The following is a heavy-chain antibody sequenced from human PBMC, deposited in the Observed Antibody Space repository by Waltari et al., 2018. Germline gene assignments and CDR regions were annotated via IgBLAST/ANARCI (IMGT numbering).Heavy chain of an antibody. D-gene: IGHD5-12*01. Sequence: QLQLVQSAAEVKKPGPSVKVSCKISASTLTDLSVHWVRQAPGKGLEWMGGYDPEDGETVSAQIFQGRFSMTEDTSPDTAYMELSSLRSEATAVYFCATDPHRDSGYDIWGQGTLVTVSS. J-gene: IGHJ4*02. CDR3: ATDPHRDSGYDI. CDR1: ASTLTDLS. V-gene: IGHV1-24*01. CDR2: YDPEDGET.